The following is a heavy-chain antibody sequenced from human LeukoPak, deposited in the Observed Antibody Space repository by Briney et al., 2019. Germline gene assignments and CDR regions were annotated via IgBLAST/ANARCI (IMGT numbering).Heavy chain of an antibody. CDR2: IYYSGST. V-gene: IGHV4-59*11. CDR1: GGSISSHY. J-gene: IGHJ6*04. Sequence: PSETLSLTCTVSGGSISSHYWSWIRQPPGKGLEWIGYIYYSGSTNYNPSLKSRVTISVDTSKNQFSLKLSSVTAADTAMYYCARDIHQMDVWGKGTTVTVSS. D-gene: IGHD2-2*01. CDR3: ARDIHQMDV.